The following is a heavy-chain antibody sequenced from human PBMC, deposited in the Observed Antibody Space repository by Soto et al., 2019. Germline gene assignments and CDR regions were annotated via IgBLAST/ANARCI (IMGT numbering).Heavy chain of an antibody. V-gene: IGHV3-15*07. Sequence: GVLRLSCTLTGIPFSAAWMTSAREAPWNGLELVGRITRKGGVGTTVYAAPVKGRFTISRYDSKNTVFLQMNSLNSEDTVVFFCAHQGDFYDRLDSWGQAPLATVPS. J-gene: IGHJ4*02. CDR3: AHQGDFYDRLDS. CDR1: GIPFSAAW. CDR2: ITRKGGVGTT. D-gene: IGHD3-16*01.